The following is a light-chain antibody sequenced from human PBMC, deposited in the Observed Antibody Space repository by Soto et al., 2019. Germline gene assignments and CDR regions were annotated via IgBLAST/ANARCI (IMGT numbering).Light chain of an antibody. CDR2: WAS. V-gene: IGKV4-1*01. CDR3: QQYYSAPQT. CDR1: QSVLYSSNNKNY. J-gene: IGKJ1*01. Sequence: DIVMTQSPDSLAVSLGERATINCKSSQSVLYSSNNKNYLAWYQQKPGQPPKLLIYWASTRESGVPDRFSGRGSGTDSSLTISSLQAEDVAVYYCQQYYSAPQTFGQGTKVEIK.